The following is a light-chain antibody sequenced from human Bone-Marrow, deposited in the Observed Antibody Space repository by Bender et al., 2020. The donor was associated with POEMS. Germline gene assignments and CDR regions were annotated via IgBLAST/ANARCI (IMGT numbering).Light chain of an antibody. CDR1: DLGDKY. CDR2: QDT. J-gene: IGLJ2*01. V-gene: IGLV3-1*01. Sequence: SYEVTQPPSVSVSPGQTASITCSGDDLGDKYVAWYQQKPGQSPVLVIYQDTKRPSGIPERFSGSNSGNTATLTISGTQAMEEAEYKVQGGETYSVIFGGGTKWTVL. CDR3: QGGETYSVI.